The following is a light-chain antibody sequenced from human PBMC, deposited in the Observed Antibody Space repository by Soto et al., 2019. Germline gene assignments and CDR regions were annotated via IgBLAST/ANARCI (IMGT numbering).Light chain of an antibody. CDR3: QKYNSAPLT. CDR1: QGIGVY. CDR2: AAS. V-gene: IGKV1-27*01. Sequence: DIQMTQSPSSVSASLGDRVTITCRASQGIGVYVAWFQQKPGNVPKLLIYAASTLQSGVPSRFSGSGSGTDFTLTIRSLQPEDVATYYCQKYNSAPLTFGGGTKVEIK. J-gene: IGKJ4*01.